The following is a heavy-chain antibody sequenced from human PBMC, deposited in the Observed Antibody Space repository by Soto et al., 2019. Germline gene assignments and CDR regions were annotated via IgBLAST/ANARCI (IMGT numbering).Heavy chain of an antibody. J-gene: IGHJ4*02. V-gene: IGHV1-18*01. D-gene: IGHD2-21*02. Sequence: QVQLVQSGAEVKKPGASVKVSCKASGYTFTSYGITWVRQAPGQGLEWMGWISAYNGNTNYAQKLQGRVTMTTDTSRCTALMGLGSLGSADSAVYSCAGDGLSFWGQGTLVTVSS. CDR2: ISAYNGNT. CDR3: AGDGLSF. CDR1: GYTFTSYG.